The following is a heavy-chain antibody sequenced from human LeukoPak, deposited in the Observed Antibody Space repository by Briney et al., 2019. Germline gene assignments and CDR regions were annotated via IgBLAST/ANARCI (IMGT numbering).Heavy chain of an antibody. J-gene: IGHJ1*01. CDR2: INPNSGGT. CDR3: ARVSHWLHPYYFQH. Sequence: ASVKVTFKPSGYTFFGYYLHWVRQAPGQGLEWMGSINPNSGGTNYAQKFQGRVTMTSDTSISTAYMELRRLRSDDTAVYYCARVSHWLHPYYFQHWGQRSLVTVSS. V-gene: IGHV1-2*02. CDR1: GYTFFGYY. D-gene: IGHD5-12*01.